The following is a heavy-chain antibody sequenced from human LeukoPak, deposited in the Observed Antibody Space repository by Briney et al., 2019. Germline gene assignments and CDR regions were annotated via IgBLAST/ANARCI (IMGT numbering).Heavy chain of an antibody. Sequence: GGSLRLSCAASGFTFSGSAVHWVRQASGKGLEWVGRIRSKANSYATAYAASVKGRFTISRGDSKNTAYLQMNSLKTEDTAVYYCTRRAPYYYDSSGSGDFDYWGQGTLVTVSS. CDR2: IRSKANSYAT. CDR1: GFTFSGSA. J-gene: IGHJ4*02. CDR3: TRRAPYYYDSSGSGDFDY. V-gene: IGHV3-73*01. D-gene: IGHD3-22*01.